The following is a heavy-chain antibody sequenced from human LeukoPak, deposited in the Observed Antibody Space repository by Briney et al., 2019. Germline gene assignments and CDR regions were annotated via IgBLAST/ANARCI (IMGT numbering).Heavy chain of an antibody. D-gene: IGHD6-19*01. Sequence: SETLSLTCTVSGGSFSSYCLSWVRQPAGKGLEWIGRIYTSGSTNYYPSLKNRVTMSVDTPKNHFSLKLSSVTAADTAVYYCARGTRGLAVAGTFDYWGQGHLVTVSA. J-gene: IGHJ4*02. CDR3: ARGTRGLAVAGTFDY. CDR2: IYTSGST. CDR1: GGSFSSYC. V-gene: IGHV4-4*07.